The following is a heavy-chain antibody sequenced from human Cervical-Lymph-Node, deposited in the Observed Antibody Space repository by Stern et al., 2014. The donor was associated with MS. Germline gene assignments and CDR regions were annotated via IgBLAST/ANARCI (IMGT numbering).Heavy chain of an antibody. Sequence: EVQLVESGGGLIQPGGSLRLSCAAPGFTVSNNYMSWVRQAPGKGLEWVSLIYTDDSTYYAGSVKGRFTISRDRSKNQLFLLMNSLIAEDTAVYYCARAIFGVNTAAMAPDAFDTWGQGTMVTVSS. V-gene: IGHV3-53*01. J-gene: IGHJ3*02. CDR3: ARAIFGVNTAAMAPDAFDT. CDR1: GFTVSNNY. D-gene: IGHD3-3*01. CDR2: IYTDDST.